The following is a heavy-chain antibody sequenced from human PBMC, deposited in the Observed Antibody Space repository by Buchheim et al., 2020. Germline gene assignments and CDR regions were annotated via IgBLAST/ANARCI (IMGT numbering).Heavy chain of an antibody. Sequence: QLHLQESGSGLVKPSQTLSLTCAVSGGSISSGGYSWSRIRQPPGKGLEWIGCISHSGSTYYNPSLKSRVTVSVDKSKNQFSLELSSVTAADTAVYYCTRSPPGYYYGIDVWGQGTT. J-gene: IGHJ6*02. CDR3: TRSPPGYYYGIDV. V-gene: IGHV4-30-2*01. CDR2: ISHSGST. CDR1: GGSISSGGYS.